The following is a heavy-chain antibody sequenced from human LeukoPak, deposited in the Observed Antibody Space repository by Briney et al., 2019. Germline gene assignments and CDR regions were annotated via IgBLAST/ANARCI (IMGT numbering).Heavy chain of an antibody. CDR1: GYSFTNYW. CDR2: IYPGDSKT. D-gene: IGHD1-26*01. J-gene: IGHJ3*02. V-gene: IGHV5-51*01. Sequence: GESLKISCKGSGYSFTNYWIGWVRQMPGKGLEWMGIIYPGDSKTRYSPSFQGQITISADKSISTAYLQWSSLKASDTAMYYRAIRSYGSVGGAFDIWGQGTMVTVSS. CDR3: AIRSYGSVGGAFDI.